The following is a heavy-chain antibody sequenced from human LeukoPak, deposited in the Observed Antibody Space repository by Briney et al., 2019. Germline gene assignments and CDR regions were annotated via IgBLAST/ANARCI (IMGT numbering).Heavy chain of an antibody. CDR1: GFAFNNYA. CDR3: AKDLLMTQRTVTAPFDY. V-gene: IGHV3-30*02. Sequence: GGSLRLSCAASGFAFNNYAVNWVRQAPGKGLEWVAFIRFDGGEKYVDSVKGRFTISRDTSKNMVYLQMNSLRVEDTAVYYCAKDLLMTQRTVTAPFDYWGQGTLATVS. J-gene: IGHJ4*02. CDR2: IRFDGGEK. D-gene: IGHD2-21*02.